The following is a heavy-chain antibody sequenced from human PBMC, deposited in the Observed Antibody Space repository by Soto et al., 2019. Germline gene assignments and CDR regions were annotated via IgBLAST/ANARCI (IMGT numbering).Heavy chain of an antibody. Sequence: SSETLSLTCTVSGGSISSYYWSWIRQPPGKGLEWIGYIYYSGSTNYNPSLKSRVTISVDTSKNQFSLKLSSVTAADTAVYYCARLTNYYDSSGYHDAFDIWGQGTMVTVSS. CDR3: ARLTNYYDSSGYHDAFDI. J-gene: IGHJ3*02. D-gene: IGHD3-22*01. CDR2: IYYSGST. CDR1: GGSISSYY. V-gene: IGHV4-59*01.